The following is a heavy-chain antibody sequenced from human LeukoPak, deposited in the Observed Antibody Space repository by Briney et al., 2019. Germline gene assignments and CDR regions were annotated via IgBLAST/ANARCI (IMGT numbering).Heavy chain of an antibody. CDR3: ARVRITMIVVVIKYYYYGMDV. V-gene: IGHV3-30-3*01. J-gene: IGHJ6*02. D-gene: IGHD3-22*01. CDR1: GFTFSSYA. CDR2: ISYDGSNK. Sequence: PGGSLRLSCAASGFTFSSYAMHWVRQAPGKGLEWVAVISYDGSNKYYADSVKGRFTISRDNSKNTLYLQMNSLRAEDTAVYYCARVRITMIVVVIKYYYYGMDVWGQGTTVTVSS.